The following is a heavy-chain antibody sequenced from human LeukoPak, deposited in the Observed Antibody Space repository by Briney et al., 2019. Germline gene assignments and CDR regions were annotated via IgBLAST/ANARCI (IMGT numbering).Heavy chain of an antibody. CDR1: GHSFTSYW. CDR3: AIQGYYYDSSGYYPLYYYYGMDV. D-gene: IGHD3-22*01. J-gene: IGHJ6*02. CDR2: IYPGDSDT. Sequence: GESLKISCKGSGHSFTSYWIGWVRQMPGKGLEWMGIIYPGDSDTRYSPSFQGQVTISADKSISTAYLQWSSLKASDTAMYYCAIQGYYYDSSGYYPLYYYYGMDVWGQGTTVTVSS. V-gene: IGHV5-51*01.